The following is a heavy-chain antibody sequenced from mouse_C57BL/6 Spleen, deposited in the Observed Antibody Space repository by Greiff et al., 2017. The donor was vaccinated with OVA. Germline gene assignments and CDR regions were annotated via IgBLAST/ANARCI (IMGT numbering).Heavy chain of an antibody. V-gene: IGHV3-6*01. CDR2: ISYDGSN. CDR3: ARASYGFYAMDY. CDR1: GYSITSGYY. J-gene: IGHJ4*01. Sequence: EVQVVESGPGLVKPSQSLSLTCSVTGYSITSGYYWNWIRQFPGNKLEWMGYISYDGSNNYNPSLKNRISITRDTSKNQFFLKLNSVTTEDTATYYCARASYGFYAMDYWGQGTSVTVSS. D-gene: IGHD2-9*01.